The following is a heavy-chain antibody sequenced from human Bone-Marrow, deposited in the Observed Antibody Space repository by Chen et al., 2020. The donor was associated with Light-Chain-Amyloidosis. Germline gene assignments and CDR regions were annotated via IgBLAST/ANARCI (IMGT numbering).Heavy chain of an antibody. CDR3: ARRRDGYNFDY. V-gene: IGHV5-51*01. J-gene: IGHJ4*02. CDR2: IYPDDSDA. CDR1: GYTFPNYW. D-gene: IGHD5-12*01. Sequence: EQSGPEVKKPGESLKISCKGSGYTFPNYWIGWVRQMPGKGLEWMGVIYPDDSDARYSPSFEGQVTISADKSITTAYLQWRSLKASDTAMYYCARRRDGYNFDYWGQRTLVTVSS.